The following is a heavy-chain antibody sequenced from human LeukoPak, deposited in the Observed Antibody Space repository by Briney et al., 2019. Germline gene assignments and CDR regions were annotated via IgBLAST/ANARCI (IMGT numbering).Heavy chain of an antibody. D-gene: IGHD6-25*01. J-gene: IGHJ4*02. Sequence: PGGSLRLSCAASGFTFSYYGMHWVRQAPGKGLQWVAVVWYDGNIKYYVDSVKGRFTISRDNSKNSLYLEMNSLRAGDTAVYYCAKDMSGQRRGYFDYWGQGTLVTVSS. CDR1: GFTFSYYG. CDR3: AKDMSGQRRGYFDY. CDR2: VWYDGNIK. V-gene: IGHV3-33*06.